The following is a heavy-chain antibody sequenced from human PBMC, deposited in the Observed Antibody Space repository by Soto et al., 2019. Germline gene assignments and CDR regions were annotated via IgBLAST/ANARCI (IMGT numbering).Heavy chain of an antibody. CDR1: GGSISSYY. V-gene: IGHV4-59*01. CDR3: ARDLWGYCGTDCYPLDV. J-gene: IGHJ6*02. Sequence: SETLSLTCTVSGGSISSYYWSWIRQPPGKGLEWIGYIYYSGSTNYNPSLKSRVTISVDTSKNQFSLKLNSVTAADTAVYYCARDLWGYCGTDCYPLDVSGQGTTVTVSS. CDR2: IYYSGST. D-gene: IGHD2-21*02.